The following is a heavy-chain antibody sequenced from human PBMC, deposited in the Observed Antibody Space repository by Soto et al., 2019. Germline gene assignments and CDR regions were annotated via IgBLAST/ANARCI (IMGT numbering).Heavy chain of an antibody. D-gene: IGHD6-6*01. Sequence: SETLSLTCAVYGGSFSGYYWSWIRQPPGKGLEWIGEINHSGSTNYNPSLKNRVTISVDTSKNQFSLKLSSVTAADTAVYYCARKPAKDSSSSVVFPLAQNWFDPWGQGTLVTVSS. V-gene: IGHV4-34*01. CDR3: ARKPAKDSSSSVVFPLAQNWFDP. CDR2: INHSGST. J-gene: IGHJ5*02. CDR1: GGSFSGYY.